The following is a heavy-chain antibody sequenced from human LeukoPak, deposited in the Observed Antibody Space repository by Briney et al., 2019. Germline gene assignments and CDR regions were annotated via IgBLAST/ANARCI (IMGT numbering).Heavy chain of an antibody. CDR1: GFTFSDYY. D-gene: IGHD4-17*01. CDR2: ISSSGSTI. J-gene: IGHJ4*02. V-gene: IGHV3-11*01. CDR3: ARAYGDHGLYYFDF. Sequence: PGGSLRLSCAASGFTFSDYYMSWIRQAPGKGLEWVSYISSSGSTIYYADSVKGRFTISRDNVENSLYLQMNSLRDEDTAVYYCARAYGDHGLYYFDFWGQGTLVTVSS.